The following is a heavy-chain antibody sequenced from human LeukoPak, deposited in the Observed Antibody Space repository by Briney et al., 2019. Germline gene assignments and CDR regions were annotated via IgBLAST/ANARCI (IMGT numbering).Heavy chain of an antibody. CDR3: AKDMGTTPYYLDY. Sequence: PGGSLRLSCAASGFTFSNHAITWLRQAPGKGLEWVSTISGSAGSTFYADSVKGRFTISRDNFKNTVFLQMNRLRAEDMALYYCAKDMGTTPYYLDYWGQGILVTVSS. J-gene: IGHJ4*02. CDR2: ISGSAGST. V-gene: IGHV3-23*01. D-gene: IGHD1-7*01. CDR1: GFTFSNHA.